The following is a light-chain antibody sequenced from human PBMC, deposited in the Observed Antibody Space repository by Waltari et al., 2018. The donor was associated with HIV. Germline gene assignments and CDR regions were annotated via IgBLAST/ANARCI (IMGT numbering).Light chain of an antibody. CDR1: QTTTTK. CDR2: CAS. CDR3: LQDSNWPWT. J-gene: IGKJ1*01. Sequence: EIVMTQSPATLSVSPGERVTVSCRASQTTTTKLDWYQHKPGQAPRLLIYCASTRDTGIPARFSGGGSGTEFTLTISSLQSEDVAIYYCLQDSNWPWTFGQGTKVEIK. V-gene: IGKV3-15*01.